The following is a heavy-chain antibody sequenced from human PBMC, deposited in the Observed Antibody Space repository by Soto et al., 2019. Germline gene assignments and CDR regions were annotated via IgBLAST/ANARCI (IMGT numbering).Heavy chain of an antibody. CDR3: ARDADTSNHFSFLAS. J-gene: IGHJ4*02. CDR2: MSSDGSYT. CDR1: RFNFIRYG. D-gene: IGHD2-2*01. V-gene: IGHV3-33*05. Sequence: GGSVKISCAAPRFNFIRYGMHWARQAPGKGLEWIAGMSSDGSYTPYADSMKGRFTISRDNPKNTLFLQMHSLRAEDTAVYFCARDADTSNHFSFLASRGQGTPVT.